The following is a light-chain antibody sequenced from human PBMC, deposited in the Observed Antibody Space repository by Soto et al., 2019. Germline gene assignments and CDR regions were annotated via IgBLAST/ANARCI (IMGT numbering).Light chain of an antibody. J-gene: IGKJ1*01. Sequence: EIVLTQSPGTLSLSPGERATLSCRASQSVSNNYLAWYQQKPGQAPRRLIFGASGRATGIPDRFSGSGSGTDFTLTISRLEPEDFAVYYCQQYGTSPTFSQWPRWESN. CDR2: GAS. V-gene: IGKV3-20*01. CDR1: QSVSNNY. CDR3: QQYGTSPT.